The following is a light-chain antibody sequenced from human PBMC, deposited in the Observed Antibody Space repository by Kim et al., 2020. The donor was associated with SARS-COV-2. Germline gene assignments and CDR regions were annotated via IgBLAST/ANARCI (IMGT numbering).Light chain of an antibody. V-gene: IGKV3-20*01. CDR3: QQYGNSPRVT. J-gene: IGKJ3*01. CDR1: QSITNNH. CDR2: DAS. Sequence: PGERATLSCRASQSITNNHLAWYQQKPGQAPRLLIYDASSRATAIPDRFSGSGSGTDFTLTISRLEPEDFAVYYCQQYGNSPRVTFGPGTKVYIK.